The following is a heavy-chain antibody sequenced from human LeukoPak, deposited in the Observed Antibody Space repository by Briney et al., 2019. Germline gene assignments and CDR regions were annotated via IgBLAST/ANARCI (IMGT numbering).Heavy chain of an antibody. Sequence: PSETLSLTCNVSGGSISSGDYFWNWIRQPPGKGLEGLGYIHYTGRTYYNPSLQSRVTMSVDTSKSQFSLRLSSVTAADTAIYYCARPDSGYDPYYFDYWGQGTLVTVSS. J-gene: IGHJ4*02. CDR1: GGSISSGDYF. CDR3: ARPDSGYDPYYFDY. D-gene: IGHD5-12*01. CDR2: IHYTGRT. V-gene: IGHV4-30-4*01.